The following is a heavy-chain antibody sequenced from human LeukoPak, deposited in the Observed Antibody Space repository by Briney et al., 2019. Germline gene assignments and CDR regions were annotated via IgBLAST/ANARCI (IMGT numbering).Heavy chain of an antibody. Sequence: SVKASCKASGYTFTSYAISWVRQAPGQGLEWMGGIIPIFGTANYAQKFQGRVTITADESTSTAYMELSSLRSEDTAVYYCARGRGEYYYDSSGGYWGQGTLVTVSS. J-gene: IGHJ4*02. D-gene: IGHD3-22*01. CDR2: IIPIFGTA. CDR1: GYTFTSYA. V-gene: IGHV1-69*13. CDR3: ARGRGEYYYDSSGGY.